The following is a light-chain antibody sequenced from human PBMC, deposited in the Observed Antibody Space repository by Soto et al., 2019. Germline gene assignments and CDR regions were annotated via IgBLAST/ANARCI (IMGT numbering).Light chain of an antibody. CDR2: DAS. J-gene: IGKJ3*01. CDR3: QHRHN. Sequence: EVVLTQSPATLSLSPGDRATLSCRASQSVSIDFAWYQQKPGQAPRLLIYDASNRATGIPARFSGSGSGTDFTLTISSLDAEDFAVYYCQHRHNFGPGTKVDIK. V-gene: IGKV3-11*01. CDR1: QSVSID.